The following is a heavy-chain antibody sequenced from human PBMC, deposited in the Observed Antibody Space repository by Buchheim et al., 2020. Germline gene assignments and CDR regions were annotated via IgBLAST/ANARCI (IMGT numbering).Heavy chain of an antibody. Sequence: QVQLVQSGAEVKKPGSSVKVSCKASGGTFSSYAISWVRQAPGQGLEWMGGIIPIFGTANYAQKFQGRVTINADESTSKAYMELSSLRSKDTAVYYCARKAGRGTDRYYYYYGMDVWGQGTT. CDR3: ARKAGRGTDRYYYYYGMDV. CDR2: IIPIFGTA. CDR1: GGTFSSYA. J-gene: IGHJ6*02. V-gene: IGHV1-69*01.